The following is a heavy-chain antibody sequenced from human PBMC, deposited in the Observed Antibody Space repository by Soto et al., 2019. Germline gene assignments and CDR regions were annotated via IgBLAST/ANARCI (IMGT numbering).Heavy chain of an antibody. D-gene: IGHD6-19*01. V-gene: IGHV4-31*11. CDR1: GASIDNNGYS. CDR2: NNNRGDT. Sequence: QVQLQASRPGLVIPSQTLTLTCAVSGASIDNNGYSWTWIRQHPGKGLEWIGTNNNRGDTYYNPSLKSRPTISLDTAQNHFPLRLNAVTAADRATYYCARGGSGWKALNWFDPWGQGIMVTVSS. CDR3: ARGGSGWKALNWFDP. J-gene: IGHJ5*02.